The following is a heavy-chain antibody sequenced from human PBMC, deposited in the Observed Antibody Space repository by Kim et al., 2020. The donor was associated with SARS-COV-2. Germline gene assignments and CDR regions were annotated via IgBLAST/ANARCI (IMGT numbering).Heavy chain of an antibody. J-gene: IGHJ6*02. CDR1: GYTFTSYY. Sequence: ASVKVSCKASGYTFTSYYMHWVRQAPGQGLEWMGIINPSGGSTSYAQKFQGRVTMTRDTSTSTVYMELSSLRSEDTAVYYCARGALIAVAGWGDYYGMDVWGQGTTVTVSS. V-gene: IGHV1-46*01. CDR2: INPSGGST. D-gene: IGHD6-19*01. CDR3: ARGALIAVAGWGDYYGMDV.